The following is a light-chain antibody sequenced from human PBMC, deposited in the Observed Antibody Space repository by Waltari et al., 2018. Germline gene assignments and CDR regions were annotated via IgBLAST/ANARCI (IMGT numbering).Light chain of an antibody. J-gene: IGKJ5*01. Sequence: DIQLTQSPSSVSASVGDTVTITCRASQDISTRLTWYQQKPGKAPKFLIYDASSLESGVPSRFSDSGSGTDFTLTVRSLQPDDFATYYCQETNTFPITFGQGTRLEIK. CDR2: DAS. V-gene: IGKV1D-12*01. CDR1: QDISTR. CDR3: QETNTFPIT.